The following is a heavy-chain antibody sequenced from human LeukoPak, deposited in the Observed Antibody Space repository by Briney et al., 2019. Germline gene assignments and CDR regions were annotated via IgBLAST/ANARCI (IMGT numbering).Heavy chain of an antibody. CDR3: AKDKGCSSSSCRADYFDY. V-gene: IGHV3-23*01. D-gene: IGHD2-2*01. CDR2: LSGSGGGT. J-gene: IGHJ4*02. CDR1: GFTFSSYA. Sequence: PGGSLRLSCAASGFTFSSYAMSWVRQAPGKGLEWVSVLSGSGGGTYYADSVKGRFTISRDNSKHTLYLQMNSLRVEDTAVYYCAKDKGCSSSSCRADYFDYWGQGTLVTVSS.